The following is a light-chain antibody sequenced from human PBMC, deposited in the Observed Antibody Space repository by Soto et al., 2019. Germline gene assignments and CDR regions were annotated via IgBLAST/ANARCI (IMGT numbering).Light chain of an antibody. J-gene: IGKJ5*01. CDR2: GAS. Sequence: EIVLTQSPATLSLSPGERATLSCRASQSVSSNLAWYQQKPGQAPRLLIYGASSRATGIPVRFSGSWSGTEFTLTISSLQSEDFAFYYCQQYNNWPFITFGQGTRLEIK. V-gene: IGKV3-15*01. CDR1: QSVSSN. CDR3: QQYNNWPFIT.